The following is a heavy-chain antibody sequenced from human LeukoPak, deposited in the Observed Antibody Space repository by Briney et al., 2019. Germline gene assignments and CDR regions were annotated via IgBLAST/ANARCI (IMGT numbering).Heavy chain of an antibody. J-gene: IGHJ6*03. CDR1: GFTVSSNY. D-gene: IGHD3-16*01. V-gene: IGHV3-66*01. Sequence: PGGSLRLSCAASGFTVSSNYMSWVRQAPGKGLEWVSVIYSGGSTYYADSVKGRFTISRDNSKNTLYLQMNSLRAEDTAVYYCARVLYDYVWGSYPLDSFYMDVWGKGTTVTISS. CDR2: IYSGGST. CDR3: ARVLYDYVWGSYPLDSFYMDV.